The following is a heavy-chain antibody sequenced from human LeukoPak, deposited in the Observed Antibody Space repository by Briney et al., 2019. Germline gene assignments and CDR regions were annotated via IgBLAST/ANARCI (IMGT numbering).Heavy chain of an antibody. D-gene: IGHD3-22*01. CDR3: ARGPYYYDSSGYFPFDY. V-gene: IGHV3-30*04. Sequence: GGSLRLSCAASGFTFSSYAMHWVRQAPGKGLEWVAVISYDGSNKYYADSVKGRFTISRDNAKNSLYLQMNSLRAEDTAVYYCARGPYYYDSSGYFPFDYWGQGTLVTVSS. CDR2: ISYDGSNK. CDR1: GFTFSSYA. J-gene: IGHJ4*02.